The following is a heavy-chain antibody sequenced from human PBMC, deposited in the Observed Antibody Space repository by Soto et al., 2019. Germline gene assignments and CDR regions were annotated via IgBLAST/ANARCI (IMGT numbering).Heavy chain of an antibody. CDR1: GGSISSGGYY. CDR2: VYYSGIT. J-gene: IGHJ6*01. D-gene: IGHD6-25*01. Sequence: QVQLQESGPGLLKPSQILSLTCSVSGGSISSGGYYWSWIRQRPGKGLEWLGFVYYSGITYHSPDLQDRLSLSVATSQNQFTLRLTSVTAADTGVYSWARCARHLPFDGGFGLEVWGQGTTVTVS. V-gene: IGHV4-31*03. CDR3: ARCARHLPFDGGFGLEV.